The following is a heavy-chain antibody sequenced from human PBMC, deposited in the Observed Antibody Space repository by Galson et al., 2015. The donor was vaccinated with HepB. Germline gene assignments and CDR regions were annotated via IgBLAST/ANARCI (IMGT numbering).Heavy chain of an antibody. Sequence: SLRLSCAASGFTFSNAWMSWVRQAPGKGLEWVGRIKSKTDGGTTDYAAPVKGRFTISRDDSKNTLYLQMNSLKTEDTAVYYCTTIMAAAGVYYFDYWGQGTLVTVSS. V-gene: IGHV3-15*01. CDR2: IKSKTDGGTT. J-gene: IGHJ4*02. D-gene: IGHD6-25*01. CDR1: GFTFSNAW. CDR3: TTIMAAAGVYYFDY.